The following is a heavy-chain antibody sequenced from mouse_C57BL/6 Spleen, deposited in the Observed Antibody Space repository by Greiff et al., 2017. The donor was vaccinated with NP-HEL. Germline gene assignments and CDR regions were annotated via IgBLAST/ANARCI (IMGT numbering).Heavy chain of an antibody. J-gene: IGHJ4*01. Sequence: QVQLKESGAELVKPGASVKMSCKASGYTFPTYPIEWMKQTHGKSLEWIGNFHPYNDDTKYNEKFKGKATLTVEKSSSTVYLELSRLTSDDSAVYYCARGRYDYAMDYWGQGTSVTVSS. CDR1: GYTFPTYP. CDR2: FHPYNDDT. V-gene: IGHV1-47*01. D-gene: IGHD2-14*01. CDR3: ARGRYDYAMDY.